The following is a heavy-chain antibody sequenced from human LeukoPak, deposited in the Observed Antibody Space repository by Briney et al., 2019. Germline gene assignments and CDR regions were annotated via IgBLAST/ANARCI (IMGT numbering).Heavy chain of an antibody. D-gene: IGHD2-15*01. CDR3: AKSVVVITFRFDD. V-gene: IGHV3-23*01. CDR2: INGGGGNT. J-gene: IGHJ4*02. CDR1: GFTFNSYV. Sequence: HTGGSLRLSCAASGFTFNSYVMSWVRQAPGKGLEWVSAINGGGGNTYYADSVKGRFTISRDNSKNVVYLQMNSLRADDTAVYYCAKSVVVITFRFDDWGQGALVTVSS.